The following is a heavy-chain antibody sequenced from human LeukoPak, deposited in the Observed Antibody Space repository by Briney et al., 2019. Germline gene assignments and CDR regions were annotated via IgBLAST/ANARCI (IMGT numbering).Heavy chain of an antibody. J-gene: IGHJ4*02. CDR2: IYTSGST. CDR3: ARVHYGGNAHWFDY. V-gene: IGHV4-4*07. Sequence: PSETLSLTCTVSGGSISSYYWSWIRQPAGKGLEWIGRIYTSGSTNYNPSLKSRVTMSVDTSKNQFSLKLSSVTAADTAVYYCARVHYGGNAHWFDYWGQGTLVTVSS. D-gene: IGHD4-23*01. CDR1: GGSISSYY.